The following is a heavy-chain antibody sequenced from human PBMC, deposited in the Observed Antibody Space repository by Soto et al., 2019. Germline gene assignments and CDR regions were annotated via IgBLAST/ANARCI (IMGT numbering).Heavy chain of an antibody. CDR1: GFSLSTSGVG. Sequence: SGPTLVNPTQTLTLTCTFSGFSLSTSGVGVGWIRQPPGKALEWLALIYWDDGKRYSPSLESRLTITKDTSKKQVVLTMTNMDPVDTSTYCCAHSYYSFDYCGQGTLVTGSS. CDR2: IYWDDGK. D-gene: IGHD2-21*01. CDR3: AHSYYSFDY. V-gene: IGHV2-5*02. J-gene: IGHJ4*02.